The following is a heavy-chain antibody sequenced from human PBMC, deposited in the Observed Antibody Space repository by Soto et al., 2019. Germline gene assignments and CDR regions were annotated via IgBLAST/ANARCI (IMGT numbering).Heavy chain of an antibody. CDR1: GLTFSGYG. D-gene: IGHD3-10*01. CDR2: ITYDGSST. J-gene: IGHJ4*02. CDR3: AKDQMGRGRRTLDS. V-gene: IGHV3-30*18. Sequence: QVQMVESGGGVVQPGTSLRLSCVVTGLTFSGYGMHWVRQAPGKGLEWVADITYDGSSTYYADAVKGRFTVSRDNSKNILYLQMTSLRGDDTAMYYCAKDQMGRGRRTLDSWGQGTLVIVSS.